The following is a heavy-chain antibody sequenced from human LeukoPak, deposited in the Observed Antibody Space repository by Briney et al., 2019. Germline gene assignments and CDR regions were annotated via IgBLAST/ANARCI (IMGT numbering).Heavy chain of an antibody. D-gene: IGHD1-7*01. V-gene: IGHV4-34*01. J-gene: IGHJ4*02. CDR1: GGSFSGYY. Sequence: SSETLSLTCAVYGGSFSGYYWSWIRQPPGKGLEWIGEINHSGSTNYNPSLKSRVTISVDTSKNQFSLKLSSATAADTAVYYCARFPGTRNYSSFPEYYFDYWGQGTLVTVSS. CDR2: INHSGST. CDR3: ARFPGTRNYSSFPEYYFDY.